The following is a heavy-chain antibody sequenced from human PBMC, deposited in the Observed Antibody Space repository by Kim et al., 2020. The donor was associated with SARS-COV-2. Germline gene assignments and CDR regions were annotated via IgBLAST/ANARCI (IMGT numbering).Heavy chain of an antibody. CDR3: ARDDGMREFDP. J-gene: IGHJ5*02. V-gene: IGHV1-69*01. CDR2: A. D-gene: IGHD1-26*01. Sequence: ANYAQKFQGRVTITADESTSTAYMELSSLRSEDTAVYYCARDDGMREFDPWGQGTLVTVSS.